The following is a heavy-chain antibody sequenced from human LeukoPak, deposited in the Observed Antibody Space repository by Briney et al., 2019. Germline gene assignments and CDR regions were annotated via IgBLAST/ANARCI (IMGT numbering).Heavy chain of an antibody. CDR3: ASCSPGPYYYYGMDV. V-gene: IGHV1-69*06. CDR1: GGTFSSYA. J-gene: IGHJ6*04. CDR2: IIHIFGTA. D-gene: IGHD2-15*01. Sequence: SVKVSCKASGGTFSSYAISWVRQAPGQGLEWMGGIIHIFGTANYAQKFQGRVTITADKSTSTAYMELSSLRSEDTAVYYCASCSPGPYYYYGMDVWGKGTTVTVSS.